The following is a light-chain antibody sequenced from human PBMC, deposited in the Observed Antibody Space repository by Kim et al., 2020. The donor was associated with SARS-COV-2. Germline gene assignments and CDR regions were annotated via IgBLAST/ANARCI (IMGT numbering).Light chain of an antibody. CDR3: SSYTTSTTYV. CDR2: EVR. CDR1: SSDVGTYNR. V-gene: IGLV2-18*02. Sequence: GQSVTISGTGNSSDVGTYNRVSWYKQPPGTAPKLMIYEVRNRPSGVPDRFSGSKSGNTASLTISGLQAEDEADYYCSSYTTSTTYVFGTGTKVTVL. J-gene: IGLJ1*01.